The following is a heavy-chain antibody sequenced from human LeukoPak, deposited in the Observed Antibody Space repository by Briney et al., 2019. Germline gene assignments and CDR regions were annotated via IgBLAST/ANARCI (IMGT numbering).Heavy chain of an antibody. J-gene: IGHJ4*02. CDR2: IAHHGSNK. D-gene: IGHD2-8*02. CDR3: AKDGSWSCTD. Sequence: GSLRLSCAASGFTFSSYAIHWVRQVPGKGLEWVAYIAHHGSNKYYADSVKGRFTISRDNSKRTLYLQMNSLRADDTAVYYCAKDGSWSCTDWGQGTLVTVSS. CDR1: GFTFSSYA. V-gene: IGHV3-30*02.